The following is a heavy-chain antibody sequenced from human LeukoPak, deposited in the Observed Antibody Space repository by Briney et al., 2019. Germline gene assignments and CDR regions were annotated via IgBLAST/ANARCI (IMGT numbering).Heavy chain of an antibody. J-gene: IGHJ4*02. V-gene: IGHV4-59*08. CDR2: IYYSGST. CDR3: ARHDPTAALDY. CDR1: GGSISSYY. Sequence: SETLSLTCTVSGGSISSYYWSWIRQPPGKGLEWIGYIYYSGSTNYNPSLKSRVTISVDTSKNQFSLKLSSVTAADTAVYYCARHDPTAALDYWGQGTLVTVSS. D-gene: IGHD4-17*01.